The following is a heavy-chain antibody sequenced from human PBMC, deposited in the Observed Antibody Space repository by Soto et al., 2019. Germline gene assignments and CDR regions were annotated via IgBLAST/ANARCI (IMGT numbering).Heavy chain of an antibody. Sequence: EVQLLESGGGLVQPGGSLRLSCAASGFTFSSYAMSWVRQAPGKGLEWVSAISGSGGRTYHADSVKGRFTISRDNSKNTLYLQMNSLRAEDTAVYYCAKDGSSGWTPQAWGQGTLVTVSS. V-gene: IGHV3-23*01. CDR2: ISGSGGRT. CDR3: AKDGSSGWTPQA. D-gene: IGHD6-19*01. CDR1: GFTFSSYA. J-gene: IGHJ5*02.